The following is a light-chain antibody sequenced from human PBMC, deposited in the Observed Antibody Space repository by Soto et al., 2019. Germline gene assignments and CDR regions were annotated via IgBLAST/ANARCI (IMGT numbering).Light chain of an antibody. CDR3: QQRFSTLGWT. CDR2: AAS. V-gene: IGKV1-39*01. Sequence: DIQMTQSPSSLSASVVARVTITCRASQSISSYLNWYQQKPGKAPKLLIYAASSLQSGVPSRFSGSGSGTDFTLTISSLQPEDVATYYCQQRFSTLGWTFGQGTKVDIK. CDR1: QSISSY. J-gene: IGKJ1*01.